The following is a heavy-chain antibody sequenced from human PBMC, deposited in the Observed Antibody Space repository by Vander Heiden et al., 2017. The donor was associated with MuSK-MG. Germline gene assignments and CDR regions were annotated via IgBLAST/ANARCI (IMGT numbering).Heavy chain of an antibody. CDR1: GFTFSRDT. D-gene: IGHD3-22*01. J-gene: IGHJ5*02. Sequence: EVQLVVSGGCLVQPGGSLSTSCAASGFTFSRDTINWVRQAPGKGLEWVSYISSSSSTIYYADSVKGRFTISRDNAKNSLYLQMNSLRAEDTAVYYCARTSYYYDSSGYYLSWFDPWGQGTLVTVSS. V-gene: IGHV3-48*01. CDR2: ISSSSSTI. CDR3: ARTSYYYDSSGYYLSWFDP.